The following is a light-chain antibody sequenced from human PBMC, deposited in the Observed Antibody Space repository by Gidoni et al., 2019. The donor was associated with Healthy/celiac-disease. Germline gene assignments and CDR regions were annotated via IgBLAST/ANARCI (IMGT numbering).Light chain of an antibody. CDR1: QDISNY. CDR2: DAS. CDR3: QQYDNLPPLT. Sequence: SSLSASVGDRVTITCQASQDISNYLNWYQQKPGKAPKLLIYDASNLETGVPSRFSGSGSGTDFTFTISSLQPEDIATYYCQQYDNLPPLTFXGXTKVEIK. V-gene: IGKV1-33*01. J-gene: IGKJ4*01.